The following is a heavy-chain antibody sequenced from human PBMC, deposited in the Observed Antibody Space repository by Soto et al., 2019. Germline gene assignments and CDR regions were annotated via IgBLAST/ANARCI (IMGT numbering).Heavy chain of an antibody. CDR3: ARDPNRITMIVVVPLGPFDY. V-gene: IGHV3-30*03. J-gene: IGHJ4*02. CDR1: GFTFSSYG. CDR2: ISYDGSNK. Sequence: GGSLRLSCAASGFTFSSYGMHWVRQAPGKGLEWVAVISYDGSNKYYADSVKGRFTISRDNSKNTLYLQMNSLRAEDTAVYYCARDPNRITMIVVVPLGPFDYWGQGTLVTVSS. D-gene: IGHD3-22*01.